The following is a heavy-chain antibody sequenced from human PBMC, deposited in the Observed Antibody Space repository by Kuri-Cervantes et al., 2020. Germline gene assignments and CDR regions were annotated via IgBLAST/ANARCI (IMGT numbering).Heavy chain of an antibody. CDR3: AKFILGAFDI. D-gene: IGHD3-16*02. CDR1: GITFTDYW. V-gene: IGHV3-74*01. CDR2: INSDGSTT. J-gene: IGHJ3*02. Sequence: GESLKISCAASGITFTDYWMHWVRQAPGKGLVWVSRINSDGSTTSYVDSVKGRFTISRDNAKNSLYLQMNSLRAEDTALYYCAKFILGAFDIWGQGTMVTVSS.